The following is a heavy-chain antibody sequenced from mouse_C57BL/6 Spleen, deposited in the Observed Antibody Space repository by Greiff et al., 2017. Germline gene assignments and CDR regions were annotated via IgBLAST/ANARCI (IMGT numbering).Heavy chain of an antibody. CDR3: ARVPLTAYYFDY. CDR1: GFTFSSYT. J-gene: IGHJ2*01. CDR2: ISGGGGNT. Sequence: EVNVVESGGGLVKPGGSLKLSCAASGFTFSSYTMSWVRQTPEKRLEWVATISGGGGNTYYPDSVKGRFTISRDNAKNTLYLQMSSLRSEDTALYYCARVPLTAYYFDYWGQGTTLTVSS. D-gene: IGHD4-1*01. V-gene: IGHV5-9*01.